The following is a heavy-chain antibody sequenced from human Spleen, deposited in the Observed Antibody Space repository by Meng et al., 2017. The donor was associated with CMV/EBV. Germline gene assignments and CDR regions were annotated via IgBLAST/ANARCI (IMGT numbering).Heavy chain of an antibody. CDR2: IFSDGST. Sequence: GESLKISCAASGFTVSSNYMSWVRQAPGKGLEWVSVIFSDGSTYSADSVKGRFTISRDNSKNTLYLQMNSLRAEDTAVYYCANYYYDSSGYYAWAFDIWGQG. CDR1: GFTVSSNY. D-gene: IGHD3-22*01. J-gene: IGHJ3*02. V-gene: IGHV3-66*02. CDR3: ANYYYDSSGYYAWAFDI.